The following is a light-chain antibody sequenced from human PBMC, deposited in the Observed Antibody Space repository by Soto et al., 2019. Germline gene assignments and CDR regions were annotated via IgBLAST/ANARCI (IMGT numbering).Light chain of an antibody. Sequence: QSVLTQPPSASGTPGQRVTISCSGSSSNIGGNTVNWYQHLPGTAPKLLIYSSNQRPSGVPDRFAGSKSGTSSSLASSGRQSEDEADYYCATWDDSLNAYVFGSGTKLTVL. CDR2: SSN. V-gene: IGLV1-44*01. CDR3: ATWDDSLNAYV. CDR1: SSNIGGNT. J-gene: IGLJ1*01.